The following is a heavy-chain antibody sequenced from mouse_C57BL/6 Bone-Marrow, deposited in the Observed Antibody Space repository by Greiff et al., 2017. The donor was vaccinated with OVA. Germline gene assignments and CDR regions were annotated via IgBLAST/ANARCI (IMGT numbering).Heavy chain of an antibody. Sequence: VKLQESDAELVKPGASVKISCKVSGYTFTDHTIHWMKQRPEQGLEWIGDIYPGDGSTKYNEKFKGKAPWTADKSSSTAYMQLNSRTSEDSAVYVCARRVDCYGLYYWGQGTSVTVSS. D-gene: IGHD1-1*01. V-gene: IGHV1-78*01. CDR2: IYPGDGST. J-gene: IGHJ4*01. CDR1: GYTFTDHT. CDR3: ARRVDCYGLYY.